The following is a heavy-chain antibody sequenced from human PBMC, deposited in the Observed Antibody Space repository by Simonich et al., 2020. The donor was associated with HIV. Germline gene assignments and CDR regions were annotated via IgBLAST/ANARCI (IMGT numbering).Heavy chain of an antibody. Sequence: QVQLQQWGAGLLKPSETLSLTCAVYGGSFSGYYWSWIRQPPGKGLAWIGEIKHSGRTNYNPSLKSRVTISVDTSKNQFSLKLSSVTAADTAVYYCARGFYQRLYYFDYWGQGTLVTVSS. V-gene: IGHV4-34*01. CDR1: GGSFSGYY. CDR3: ARGFYQRLYYFDY. D-gene: IGHD2-2*01. CDR2: IKHSGRT. J-gene: IGHJ4*02.